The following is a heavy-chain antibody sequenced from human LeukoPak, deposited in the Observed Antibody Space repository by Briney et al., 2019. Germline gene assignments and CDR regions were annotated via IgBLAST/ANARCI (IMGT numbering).Heavy chain of an antibody. J-gene: IGHJ5*02. V-gene: IGHV3-21*01. CDR3: ARDRGYIAAAGTGNWFDP. CDR2: ISSSSSYI. Sequence: GGSLRLSCETSGFIFSSYTMNWVRQAPGKGLEWVSSISSSSSYIYYADSVKGRFTISRDNAKNSLYLQMNSLRAEDTAVYYCARDRGYIAAAGTGNWFDPWGQGTLVTVSS. D-gene: IGHD6-13*01. CDR1: GFIFSSYT.